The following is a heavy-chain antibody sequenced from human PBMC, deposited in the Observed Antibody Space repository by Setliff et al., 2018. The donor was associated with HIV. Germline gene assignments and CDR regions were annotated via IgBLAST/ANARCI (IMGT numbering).Heavy chain of an antibody. CDR3: APGEGVVSTYYLD. V-gene: IGHV4-59*02. Sequence: TSETLSLTCTVSDDSVSTFYWNWIRQPPGKGLEWIGFIHHTGSTVSNPSLKSRVTILMDLSRNQLSLHLASVTTADTAVYFCAPGEGVVSTYYLDWGQGTQVTVSS. CDR2: IHHTGST. CDR1: DDSVSTFY. D-gene: IGHD3-3*01. J-gene: IGHJ4*01.